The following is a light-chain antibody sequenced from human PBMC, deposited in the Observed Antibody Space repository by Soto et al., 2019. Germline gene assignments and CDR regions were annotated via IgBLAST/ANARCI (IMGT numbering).Light chain of an antibody. J-gene: IGKJ3*01. CDR2: GAS. V-gene: IGKV3-15*01. Sequence: EIVMTQSPATLSVSPGETATLSCRASQSVSSNLAWYQQKPGQAPGLLIYGASTRATGIPARFSGSGSGTDFTLTISSLQSEDFAVYYCQPYNNWPRSFGPGTTVDIK. CDR3: QPYNNWPRS. CDR1: QSVSSN.